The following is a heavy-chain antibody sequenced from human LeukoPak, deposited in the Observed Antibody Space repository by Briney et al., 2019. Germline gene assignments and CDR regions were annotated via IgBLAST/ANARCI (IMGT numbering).Heavy chain of an antibody. CDR3: ARRGGEEGSSPPFDY. J-gene: IGHJ4*02. Sequence: GESLRLSCAASGFTFSSYWMSWVRQAPGKGLEWVANIKLDGSEKYYVDSVKGRFTISRDNAKNSLYLQMNSLRAEDTAVYYCARRGGEEGSSPPFDYWGQGTLVTVSS. V-gene: IGHV3-7*01. CDR1: GFTFSSYW. CDR2: IKLDGSEK. D-gene: IGHD6-6*01.